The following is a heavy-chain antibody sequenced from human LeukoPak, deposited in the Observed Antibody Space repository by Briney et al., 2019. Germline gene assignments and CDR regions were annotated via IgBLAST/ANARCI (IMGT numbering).Heavy chain of an antibody. CDR2: ISYGGGIT. J-gene: IGHJ4*02. CDR1: RFTFSSFP. Sequence: QAGGSLRLSCAASRFTFSSFPMFWVRQAPGKGPEWLAYISYGGGITHYADSVKDLFTISRDNSRSTLFLQLNSLRGDDTAVYYCARDTTYYYDGGSSGPHYFDYWGQGTLVTVSS. D-gene: IGHD3-10*01. CDR3: ARDTTYYYDGGSSGPHYFDY. V-gene: IGHV3-30*01.